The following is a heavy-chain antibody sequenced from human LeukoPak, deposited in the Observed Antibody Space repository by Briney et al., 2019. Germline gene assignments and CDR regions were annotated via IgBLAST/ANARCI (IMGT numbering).Heavy chain of an antibody. Sequence: GGSLRLSCAASAFTFSAYWMNWVRQAAGKGLEWVAGIDEDGTEKYYVESVKGRFTISRDNAKKSVYLQMNSLRADDTAVYYCARVITTVDSYWGQGTLVTVSS. V-gene: IGHV3-7*01. D-gene: IGHD1/OR15-1a*01. CDR2: IDEDGTEK. J-gene: IGHJ4*02. CDR1: AFTFSAYW. CDR3: ARVITTVDSY.